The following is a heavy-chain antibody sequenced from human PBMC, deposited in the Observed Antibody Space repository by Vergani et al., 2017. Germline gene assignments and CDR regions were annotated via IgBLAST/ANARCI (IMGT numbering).Heavy chain of an antibody. D-gene: IGHD3-22*01. CDR1: GGTFSSYA. J-gene: IGHJ4*02. V-gene: IGHV1-69*01. Sequence: VQLVQSGAEVKKPESSVKVSCKSSGGTFSSYAISWVRQYPGQGLEWRGGLIPIFGPANYAQKFQGRVTITADESTSTAYMELSSLRSEDTAVYYCARAGDSSGPLDYWGQGTLVTVSS. CDR3: ARAGDSSGPLDY. CDR2: LIPIFGPA.